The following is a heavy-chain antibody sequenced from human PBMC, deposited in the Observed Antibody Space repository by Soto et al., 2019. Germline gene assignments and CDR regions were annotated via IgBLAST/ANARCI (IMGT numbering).Heavy chain of an antibody. D-gene: IGHD6-13*01. CDR3: ARLSITATGGWFDP. J-gene: IGHJ5*02. CDR2: ISYSGTT. V-gene: IGHV4-31*03. CDR1: GGSINSANYY. Sequence: QVQLQESGPGLVKPSQTLSLTCTVSGGSINSANYYWNWIRQHPGKGLEWIGYISYSGTTSYNPSLKSRGTITVYTSNNQFSLKLRSVTAADTAVYYCARLSITATGGWFDPWGQGTLGTVSS.